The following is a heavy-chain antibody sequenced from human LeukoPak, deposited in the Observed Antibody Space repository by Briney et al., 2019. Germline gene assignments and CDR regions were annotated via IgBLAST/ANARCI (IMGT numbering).Heavy chain of an antibody. V-gene: IGHV1-69*05. J-gene: IGHJ4*02. CDR3: ARSSIVGATTYSDY. CDR2: IIPIFGTA. Sequence: SVKVSCKASGGTFSSYAISWVRQAPGQGLEWKGRIIPIFGTANYAQKFQGRVTITTDESTSTAYMELSSLRSEDTAVYYCARSSIVGATTYSDYWGQGTLVAVSS. D-gene: IGHD1-26*01. CDR1: GGTFSSYA.